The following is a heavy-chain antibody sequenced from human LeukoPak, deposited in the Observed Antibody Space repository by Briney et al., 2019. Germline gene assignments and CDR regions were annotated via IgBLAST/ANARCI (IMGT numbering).Heavy chain of an antibody. CDR1: GGSFSGYY. CDR3: ARGITFRGVIGQNWFDP. V-gene: IGHV4-34*01. Sequence: SETLSLTCAVYGGSFSGYYWSWIRQPPGKGLEWIGEINHSGRTNHNPSLKSRVTISVDTSKNQFSLKLSSVTAADTAVYYCARGITFRGVIGQNWFDPWGQGTLVTVSS. D-gene: IGHD3-16*02. J-gene: IGHJ5*02. CDR2: INHSGRT.